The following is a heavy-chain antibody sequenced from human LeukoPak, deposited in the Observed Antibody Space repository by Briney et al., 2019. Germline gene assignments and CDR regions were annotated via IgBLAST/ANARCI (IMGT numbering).Heavy chain of an antibody. V-gene: IGHV3-74*01. D-gene: IGHD3-3*01. CDR1: GLTFSSYW. CDR2: ISSDGSST. Sequence: GGSLRLSCAASGLTFSSYWMHWVRQAPGKGLVWVSRISSDGSSTSYADSVKGRFTISRDNAKNTLYLQMNSLRAEDTAVYYCARGPYDFWSGYYIYWGQGTLVTVSS. CDR3: ARGPYDFWSGYYIY. J-gene: IGHJ4*02.